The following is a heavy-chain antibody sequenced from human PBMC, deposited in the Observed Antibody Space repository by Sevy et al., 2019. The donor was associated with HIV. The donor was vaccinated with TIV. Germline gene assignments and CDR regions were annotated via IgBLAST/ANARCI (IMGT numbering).Heavy chain of an antibody. J-gene: IGHJ4*02. Sequence: GGSLRLSCATSGFIFKNYWRHWVRQVPGKVLVWVSRFNSDGSSSTYAASVKGRFTISRDNAKNTLYLQMNSLRSEDTAMYYCARSPNVYRGWGQGTLVTVSS. CDR3: ARSPNVYRG. D-gene: IGHD3-10*01. CDR1: GFIFKNYW. V-gene: IGHV3-74*01. CDR2: FNSDGSSS.